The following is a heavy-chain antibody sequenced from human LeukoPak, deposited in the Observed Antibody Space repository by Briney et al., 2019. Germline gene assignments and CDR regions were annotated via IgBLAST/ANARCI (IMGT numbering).Heavy chain of an antibody. CDR2: INHSGST. CDR1: GESFSAYS. J-gene: IGHJ5*02. V-gene: IGHV4-34*01. Sequence: NPSETLSLTCAVYGESFSAYSWNWIRQSPGKGLEWIGEINHSGSTNYNPSLKSRVTISVDTSKNQTSKRQFSLKLNSVTAADTAVYYCTRERSTPGINWFDPWGQGPLVTVSS. CDR3: TRERSTPGINWFDP. D-gene: IGHD2-2*01.